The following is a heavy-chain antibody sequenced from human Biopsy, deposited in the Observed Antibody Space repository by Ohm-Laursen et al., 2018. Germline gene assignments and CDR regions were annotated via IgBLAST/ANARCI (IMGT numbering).Heavy chain of an antibody. CDR3: ARGPRGLVVITTTALYFDY. Sequence: ASVKVSCKASGYTFTGQYLHWVRQAPGQGLEWMGIINPSGGSTSNTQKFQGRVTMTRDTSTSTVYMELSSLTFDDSAVYYCARGPRGLVVITTTALYFDYWGQGNLVTVSS. V-gene: IGHV1-46*01. CDR1: GYTFTGQY. CDR2: INPSGGST. D-gene: IGHD3-22*01. J-gene: IGHJ4*02.